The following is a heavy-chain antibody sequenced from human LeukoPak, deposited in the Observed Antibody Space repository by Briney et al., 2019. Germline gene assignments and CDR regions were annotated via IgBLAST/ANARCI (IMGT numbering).Heavy chain of an antibody. CDR1: GYTFTGYY. Sequence: ASVKVSCKASGYTFTGYYMHWVRQAPGQGLEWMGWINPNSGGTNYAQKFQGRVTMTRDTSISTAYMELSRLRSDDTAVYYCAREGCFNYYDSSGSHYWGQGTLVTVSS. D-gene: IGHD3-22*01. CDR2: INPNSGGT. V-gene: IGHV1-2*02. J-gene: IGHJ4*02. CDR3: AREGCFNYYDSSGSHY.